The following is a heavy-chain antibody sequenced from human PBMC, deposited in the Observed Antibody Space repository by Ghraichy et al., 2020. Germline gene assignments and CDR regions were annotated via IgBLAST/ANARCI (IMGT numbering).Heavy chain of an antibody. D-gene: IGHD3-16*01. V-gene: IGHV3-11*01. CDR3: ARPSPYFDY. Sequence: LSLTCAASGFTFKDYYMSWIRQAPGKGLEWVSYISHDGETIYYADSVKGRFTVSRDNAQKSLYLQMNSLTADDTAVYYCARPSPYFDYWGQGSLVTVPS. CDR2: ISHDGETI. CDR1: GFTFKDYY. J-gene: IGHJ4*02.